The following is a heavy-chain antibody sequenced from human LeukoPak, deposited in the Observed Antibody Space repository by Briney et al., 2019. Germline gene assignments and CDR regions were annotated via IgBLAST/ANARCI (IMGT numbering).Heavy chain of an antibody. CDR2: IYHSGRT. J-gene: IGHJ4*02. CDR1: GYSISDGFY. CDR3: ARVPTNYGSGTSDVNFDS. D-gene: IGHD3-10*01. Sequence: SETLSLTCTVSGYSISDGFYWGWIRQPPAKGLQWFGNIYHSGRTYYNPSLKSRVTISVDTSKNQFSLMLTSVTAADTAVYYCARVPTNYGSGTSDVNFDSWGQGTLVAVSS. V-gene: IGHV4-38-2*02.